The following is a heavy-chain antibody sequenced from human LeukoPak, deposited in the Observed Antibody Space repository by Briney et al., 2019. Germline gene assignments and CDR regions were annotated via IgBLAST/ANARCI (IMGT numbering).Heavy chain of an antibody. CDR1: GFTFSSYA. J-gene: IGHJ1*01. CDR2: ISWDGGRT. CDR3: AKDSGSYSLYFHH. D-gene: IGHD1-26*01. V-gene: IGHV3-43*01. Sequence: GGSLRLSCAASGFTFSSYAMHWVRRAPGKGLEWVSLISWDGGRTYYAASVRGRFTISRDNSKNSLYLQMNSLRTEDTALYYCAKDSGSYSLYFHHWGQGTLVTVSS.